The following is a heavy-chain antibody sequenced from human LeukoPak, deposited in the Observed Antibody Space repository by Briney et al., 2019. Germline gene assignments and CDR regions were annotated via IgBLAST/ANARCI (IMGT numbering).Heavy chain of an antibody. J-gene: IGHJ4*02. Sequence: KSGGSLRLSCAASGFTLSSLAMHWVRQAPGKGLEWVSSSGTRSGTKYNADSVMGRFTISRDSAMNSVSLQINSLRAEDTAVYYCLLQMTYGELSDPDFRGQGTLVTVSS. CDR1: GFTLSSLA. D-gene: IGHD3-16*02. CDR2: SGTRSGTK. V-gene: IGHV3-21*01. CDR3: LLQMTYGELSDPDF.